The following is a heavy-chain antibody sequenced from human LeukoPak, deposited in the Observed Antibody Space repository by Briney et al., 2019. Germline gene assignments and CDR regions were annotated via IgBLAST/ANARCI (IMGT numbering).Heavy chain of an antibody. V-gene: IGHV3-23*01. Sequence: PGGSLRLSCAASGFTFSSYAMSWVRQAPGKGLEWVSAISGSGGSTYYADSVKGRFTISRDNSKNTLYLQMNSLRAEDTAVYYCAKDPLITMIVTPFDYWGQGTLVTVSS. CDR2: ISGSGGST. J-gene: IGHJ4*02. D-gene: IGHD3-22*01. CDR1: GFTFSSYA. CDR3: AKDPLITMIVTPFDY.